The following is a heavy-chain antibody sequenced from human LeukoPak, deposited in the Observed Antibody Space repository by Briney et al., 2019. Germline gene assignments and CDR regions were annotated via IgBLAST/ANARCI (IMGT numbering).Heavy chain of an antibody. J-gene: IGHJ5*02. Sequence: GGSLRLSCAASGFTFSSYAMSWVRQAPGKGLEWVSAISGSGDRTYYADSVKGRFTISRDNSKNTLYLQMNSLRAEDTAVYYCAKPNYGLASYWFDPWGQGTLATVSS. CDR3: AKPNYGLASYWFDP. CDR1: GFTFSSYA. CDR2: ISGSGDRT. D-gene: IGHD3/OR15-3a*01. V-gene: IGHV3-23*01.